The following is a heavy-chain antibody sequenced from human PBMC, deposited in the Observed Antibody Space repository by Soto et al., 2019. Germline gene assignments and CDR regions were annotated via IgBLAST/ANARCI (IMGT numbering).Heavy chain of an antibody. CDR2: ISYGGGTT. CDR3: AKNPRYYYDSTGYHFDY. V-gene: IGHV3-23*01. J-gene: IGHJ4*02. CDR1: ESTFSNYA. Sequence: GGSLRLSCAASESTFSNYAMSWVRQAPGKGLEWVSAISYGGGTTYYADSVKGRFTISRDNSKNTLYLQMNSLRAEDTAVYYCAKNPRYYYDSTGYHFDYWGQGTLVTVSS. D-gene: IGHD3-22*01.